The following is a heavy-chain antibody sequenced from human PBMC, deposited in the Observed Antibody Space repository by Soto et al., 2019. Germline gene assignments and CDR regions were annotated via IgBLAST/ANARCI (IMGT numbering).Heavy chain of an antibody. J-gene: IGHJ6*02. CDR3: ARESSGEYYYYGMDV. D-gene: IGHD2-15*01. Sequence: QVQLQESGPGLVKPSQTLSLTCTVSGGSISSGYYYWSWIRQPPGKGLEWIGYIYYSGSTYYNPSLKSRVTISVDTSKNPFSLKLSSVTAADTAVYYCARESSGEYYYYGMDVWGQGTTVTVSS. CDR2: IYYSGST. V-gene: IGHV4-30-4*01. CDR1: GGSISSGYYY.